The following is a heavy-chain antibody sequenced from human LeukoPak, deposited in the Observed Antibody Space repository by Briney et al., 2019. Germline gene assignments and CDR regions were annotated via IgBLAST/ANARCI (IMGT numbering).Heavy chain of an antibody. CDR2: IYYTGST. D-gene: IGHD2-15*01. CDR3: ARHWTGYCSGGSCGPLGY. J-gene: IGHJ4*02. Sequence: SETLSLTCTVSGGSISSSSYYWGWIRQPPGKGLEWIGTIYYTGSTYYNPSLKSRVTISVDTSKNQFSLKQISVTAADTAVYYCARHWTGYCSGGSCGPLGYWGPGTLVTVSS. CDR1: GGSISSSSYY. V-gene: IGHV4-39*01.